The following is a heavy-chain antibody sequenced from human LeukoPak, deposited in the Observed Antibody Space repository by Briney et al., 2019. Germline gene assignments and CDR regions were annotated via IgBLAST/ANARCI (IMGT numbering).Heavy chain of an antibody. CDR3: ARGRVAVAATFDY. J-gene: IGHJ4*02. CDR1: GGTFSSYA. V-gene: IGHV1-69*13. D-gene: IGHD6-19*01. CDR2: IIPIFGTA. Sequence: GASVKVPCKASGGTFSSYAISWVRQAPGQGLEWMGGIIPIFGTANYAQKFQGRVTITADESTSTAYMELSSLRSEDTAVYYCARGRVAVAATFDYWGQGTLVTVSS.